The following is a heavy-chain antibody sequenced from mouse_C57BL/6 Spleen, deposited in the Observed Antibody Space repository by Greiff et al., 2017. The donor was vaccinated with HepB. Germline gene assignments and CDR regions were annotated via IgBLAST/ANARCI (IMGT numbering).Heavy chain of an antibody. J-gene: IGHJ4*01. CDR1: GFNIKDDY. CDR2: IDPENGDT. Sequence: VQLQQSGAELVRPGASVKLSCTASGFNIKDDYMHWVKQRPEQGLEWIGWIDPENGDTEYASKFQGKATITADTSSNTAYLQLSSLTSEDTAVYYCTTISVVANAMDYWGQGTSVTVSS. CDR3: TTISVVANAMDY. V-gene: IGHV14-4*01. D-gene: IGHD1-1*01.